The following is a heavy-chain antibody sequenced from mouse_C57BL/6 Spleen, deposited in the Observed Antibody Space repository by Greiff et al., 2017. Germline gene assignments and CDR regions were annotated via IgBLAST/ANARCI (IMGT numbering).Heavy chain of an antibody. Sequence: VQLQQSGAELVRPGASVTLSCKASGYTFTDYEMHWVKQTPVHGLEWIGAIDPETGGTAYNQKFKGKAILTADKSSSTAYMELRSLTSEDSAVYYCTRKNDYDSWYFDVWGTGTTVTVAS. J-gene: IGHJ1*03. CDR2: IDPETGGT. D-gene: IGHD2-4*01. CDR3: TRKNDYDSWYFDV. V-gene: IGHV1-15*01. CDR1: GYTFTDYE.